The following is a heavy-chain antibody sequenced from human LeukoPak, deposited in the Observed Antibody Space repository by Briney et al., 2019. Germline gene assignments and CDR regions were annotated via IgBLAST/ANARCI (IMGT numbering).Heavy chain of an antibody. V-gene: IGHV3-23*01. CDR3: ASRNITLGRALDI. J-gene: IGHJ3*02. Sequence: GGSLRLSCAASGFTFNTYAMSWVRQAPGKGLEWVSVIGCSGSTTYYADSVKGRFTISRAHSKNTLYLQMNSLRAEDTAVYYCASRNITLGRALDIWGQGTMVTVSS. CDR1: GFTFNTYA. D-gene: IGHD1-26*01. CDR2: IGCSGSTT.